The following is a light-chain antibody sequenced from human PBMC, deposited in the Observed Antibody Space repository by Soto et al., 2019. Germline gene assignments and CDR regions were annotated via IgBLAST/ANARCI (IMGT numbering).Light chain of an antibody. J-gene: IGKJ4*01. V-gene: IGKV1-5*01. CDR1: QSITRS. CDR2: DAS. CDR3: QQSNNYPLT. Sequence: DIQMTQPPSTLSASVGDRVTITCRASQSITRSLAWYQQKLGKAPKLLIYDASSLQIGVPSRFSGSGSGTDFTLIVSSLQPDDFATYYSQQSNNYPLTFGGGTKVDIK.